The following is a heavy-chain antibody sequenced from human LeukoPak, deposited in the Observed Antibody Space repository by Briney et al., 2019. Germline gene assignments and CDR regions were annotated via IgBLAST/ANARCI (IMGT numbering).Heavy chain of an antibody. J-gene: IGHJ5*02. CDR3: ASNVAATRWFDP. CDR2: ISAYNGNT. V-gene: IGHV1-18*01. D-gene: IGHD2-15*01. CDR1: GYTFTSYG. Sequence: ALVKVSCKASGYTFTSYGISWVRQAPGRGLEWMGWISAYNGNTNYAQKLQGRVTMTRNTSISTAYMELSSLRSEDTAVYYCASNVAATRWFDPWGQGTLVTVSS.